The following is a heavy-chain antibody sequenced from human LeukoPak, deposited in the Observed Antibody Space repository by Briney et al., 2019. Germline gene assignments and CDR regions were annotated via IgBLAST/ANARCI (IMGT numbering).Heavy chain of an antibody. CDR2: IWSDASKK. Sequence: PGGSLRLSCAASGFMLRNYGMHWVRQAPGKGLEWVAFIWSDASKKFYADSVKGRFTISRDNSKNTLYLQMNSLRAEDTAVYYCAKDLGYCSSTSCYYYYMDVWGKGTTVTVSS. V-gene: IGHV3-30*02. CDR1: GFMLRNYG. D-gene: IGHD2-2*01. J-gene: IGHJ6*03. CDR3: AKDLGYCSSTSCYYYYMDV.